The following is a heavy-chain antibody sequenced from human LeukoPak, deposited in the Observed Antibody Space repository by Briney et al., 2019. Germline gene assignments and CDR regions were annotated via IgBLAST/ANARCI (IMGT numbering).Heavy chain of an antibody. CDR3: ARDPLYSSGWSRGSY. Sequence: PSETLSLTCTVSGGSISSSSYYWGWIRHPPGKGLEWIGSIYYSGSTYYNPSLKSRVTISGDTSKNQFTLKVNSVTAADTAVYYCARDPLYSSGWSRGSYWGQGTLVTVSS. D-gene: IGHD6-19*01. J-gene: IGHJ4*02. CDR1: GGSISSSSYY. CDR2: IYYSGST. V-gene: IGHV4-39*02.